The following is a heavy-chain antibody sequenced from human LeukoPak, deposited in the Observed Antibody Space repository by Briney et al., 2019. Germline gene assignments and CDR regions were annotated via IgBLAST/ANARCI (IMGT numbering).Heavy chain of an antibody. CDR2: IYYSGST. V-gene: IGHV4-39*01. J-gene: IGHJ4*02. CDR1: GGSISSSSYY. D-gene: IGHD3-22*01. Sequence: PSETLSLTCTVSGGSISSSSYYWGWIRQPPGKGLEWIGSIYYSGSTYYNPSLKSRVTISVDTSKNQFSLKLSSVTAADTAVYYCARHGADDITMIVVYNSPFDYWGQGTLVTVSS. CDR3: ARHGADDITMIVVYNSPFDY.